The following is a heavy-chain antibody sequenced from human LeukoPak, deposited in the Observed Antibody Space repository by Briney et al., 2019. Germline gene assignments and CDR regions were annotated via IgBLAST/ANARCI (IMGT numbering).Heavy chain of an antibody. J-gene: IGHJ4*02. Sequence: GGSLRLSCAASVFTFHDYAMHWVRQAPGKGLEWVSGLSWNGGNIGYAESVRGRFTISRDNAGNSLYLQMNSLRPEDTALYYCAKALGSTVTTRTYFDYWGQGTLVTVSS. D-gene: IGHD4-17*01. CDR1: VFTFHDYA. CDR2: LSWNGGNI. V-gene: IGHV3-9*01. CDR3: AKALGSTVTTRTYFDY.